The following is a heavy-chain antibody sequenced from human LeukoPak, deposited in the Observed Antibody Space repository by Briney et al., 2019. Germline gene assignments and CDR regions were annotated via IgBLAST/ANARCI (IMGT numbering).Heavy chain of an antibody. CDR2: ISACNGNT. D-gene: IGHD3-22*01. V-gene: IGHV1-18*01. J-gene: IGHJ4*02. CDR3: ARGVKTAYYDSSGYSPGGY. Sequence: ASVKVSCKASGYTFTSYGISWVRQAPGQGLEWMGWISACNGNTNYAQKLQGRVTITKDTSTSTAYMELRSMRSDDTAVYYCARGVKTAYYDSSGYSPGGYWGQGTLVTVSS. CDR1: GYTFTSYG.